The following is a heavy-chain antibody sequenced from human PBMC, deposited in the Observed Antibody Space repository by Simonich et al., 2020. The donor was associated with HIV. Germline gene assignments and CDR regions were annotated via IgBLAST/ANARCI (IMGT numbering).Heavy chain of an antibody. D-gene: IGHD2-15*01. CDR2: ISAYNGNT. CDR3: ARGSPQDPYYYYYYMDV. V-gene: IGHV1-18*01. Sequence: QVQLVQSGAEVKKPGASVKVSCKASGYIFTSYGISWVRQAPGQGLEWMGWISAYNGNTNYAQKLQGRVTMTTATSTSTAYMELRSLRSDDTAVYYCARGSPQDPYYYYYYMDVWGKGTTVTVSS. J-gene: IGHJ6*03. CDR1: GYIFTSYG.